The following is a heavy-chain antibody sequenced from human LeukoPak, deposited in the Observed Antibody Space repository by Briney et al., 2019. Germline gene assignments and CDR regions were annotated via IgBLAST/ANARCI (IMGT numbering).Heavy chain of an antibody. Sequence: PSETLSLTCTVSGGSISSYYWSWIRQPPGKGLEWIGYIYYSGSTNYNPSLKSRVTISVDTSKNQFSLKLSSVTAADTAVYYCARRTFDVGGWFDPWGQGTLVTVSS. J-gene: IGHJ5*02. CDR3: ARRTFDVGGWFDP. D-gene: IGHD3-10*01. CDR2: IYYSGST. CDR1: GGSISSYY. V-gene: IGHV4-59*01.